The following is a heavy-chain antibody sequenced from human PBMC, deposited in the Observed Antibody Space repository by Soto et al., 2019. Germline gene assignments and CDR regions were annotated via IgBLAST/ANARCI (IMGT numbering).Heavy chain of an antibody. CDR3: AREAAGVPNWFDP. V-gene: IGHV4-31*03. Sequence: QVQLQESGPGLVKPSQTLSLTCTVSGGSISSGGYYWSWIRQHPGKGLEWIGYIYHSGSTYYNPSLTSRVTRSVDTSKNQFSLKVSSVTAADTAVYYGAREAAGVPNWFDPWGQGTLVTVSS. J-gene: IGHJ5*02. D-gene: IGHD3-10*01. CDR1: GGSISSGGYY. CDR2: IYHSGST.